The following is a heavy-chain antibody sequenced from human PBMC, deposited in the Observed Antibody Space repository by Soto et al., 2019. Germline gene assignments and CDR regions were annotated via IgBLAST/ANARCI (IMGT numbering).Heavy chain of an antibody. D-gene: IGHD3-10*01. J-gene: IGHJ2*01. CDR2: IYYSGST. Sequence: QVQLQESGPGLVKPSETLSLTCTVSGGSISSYYWNWIRQPPGKGLEWIGYIYYSGSTNYNPSLKSRVTISVDTYKNHFSLKLCSVTAADTAVYYCAPGRFGELFYWDFNLWGRGTLVTVSS. CDR3: APGRFGELFYWDFNL. V-gene: IGHV4-59*01. CDR1: GGSISSYY.